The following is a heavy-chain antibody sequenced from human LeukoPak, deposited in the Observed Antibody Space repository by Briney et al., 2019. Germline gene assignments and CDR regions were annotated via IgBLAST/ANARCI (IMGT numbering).Heavy chain of an antibody. D-gene: IGHD3-22*01. Sequence: ASVKISCKASGYTFTGYYMHWVRQATGQGLEWMGWINPNSGGTNYAQKFQGRVTMTRDTSISTAYMELSRLRSDDTAVYYCARSMIASSYYFDYWGQGTLVTVSS. V-gene: IGHV1-2*02. J-gene: IGHJ4*02. CDR2: INPNSGGT. CDR1: GYTFTGYY. CDR3: ARSMIASSYYFDY.